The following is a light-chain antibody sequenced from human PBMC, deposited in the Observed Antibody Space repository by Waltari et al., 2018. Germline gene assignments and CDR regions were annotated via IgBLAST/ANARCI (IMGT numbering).Light chain of an antibody. CDR3: QQYYSTPPDT. V-gene: IGKV1-NL1*01. Sequence: DIQMTQSPSSLSASVGDRVTITCRASQGISNSLAWYQQKPWKAPKLLLYAASRLESGVPSRFSGSGSGTDYTLTISSLQPEDFATYYCQQYYSTPPDTFGQGTKLEIK. J-gene: IGKJ2*01. CDR1: QGISNS. CDR2: AAS.